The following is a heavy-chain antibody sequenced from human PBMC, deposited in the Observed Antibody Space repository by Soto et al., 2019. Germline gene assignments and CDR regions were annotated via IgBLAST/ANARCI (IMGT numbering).Heavy chain of an antibody. CDR2: ISGSGGST. CDR1: GFTFSSYA. J-gene: IGHJ6*02. CDR3: ATDLSDTYCYGMDV. D-gene: IGHD3-9*01. V-gene: IGHV3-23*01. Sequence: EVQLSESGGGLVQPGGSLRLSCAASGFTFSSYAMSWVRQAPGKGLEWVSAISGSGGSTYYADSVKGRFTISRDKSKNTLHLQMNSRRAEDTAVYYCATDLSDTYCYGMDVWGQGTTVTVSS.